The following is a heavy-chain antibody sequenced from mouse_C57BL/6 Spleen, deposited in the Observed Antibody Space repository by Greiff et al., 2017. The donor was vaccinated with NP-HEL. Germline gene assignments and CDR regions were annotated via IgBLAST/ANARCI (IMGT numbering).Heavy chain of an antibody. D-gene: IGHD2-4*01. V-gene: IGHV5-17*01. CDR2: ISSGSSTI. CDR3: ARPAIYYDYDDAMDY. CDR1: GFTFSDYG. Sequence: EVKLVESGGGLVKPGGSLKLSCAASGFTFSDYGMHWVRQAPEKGLEWVAYISSGSSTIYYADTVKGRFTISRDNAKNNLFLQMTSLRSEDTAMYYCARPAIYYDYDDAMDYWGQGTSVTVSS. J-gene: IGHJ4*01.